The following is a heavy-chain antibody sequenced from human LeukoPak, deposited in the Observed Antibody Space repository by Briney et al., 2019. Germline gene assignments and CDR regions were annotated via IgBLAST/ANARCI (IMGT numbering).Heavy chain of an antibody. CDR2: IHSDGSST. Sequence: AGGSLRLSCAASGFTFSSYWMHWVRQAPGRWLVWVSRIHSDGSSTSYADSVRGRFTITRDDAKSTLYLQMNSLRAEDTAVYYCARSGWPYYFDYWGQGTLVTVSS. D-gene: IGHD3-22*01. J-gene: IGHJ4*02. CDR1: GFTFSSYW. CDR3: ARSGWPYYFDY. V-gene: IGHV3-74*01.